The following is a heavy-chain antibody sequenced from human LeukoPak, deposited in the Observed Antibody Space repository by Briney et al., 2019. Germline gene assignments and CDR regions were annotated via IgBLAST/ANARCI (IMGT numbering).Heavy chain of an antibody. J-gene: IGHJ4*01. V-gene: IGHV3-23*01. D-gene: IGHD2-2*01. Sequence: PGGSLRLSCAASGFTFSSYSMNWVRQAPGKGLEWVSAISGSGGNTYYADSVKGRFTISKDNSKNTLYLQMNSLRAEDTAVYYCAKGPSFSSTSCYTDDWGQGTMVTVSS. CDR1: GFTFSSYS. CDR3: AKGPSFSSTSCYTDD. CDR2: ISGSGGNT.